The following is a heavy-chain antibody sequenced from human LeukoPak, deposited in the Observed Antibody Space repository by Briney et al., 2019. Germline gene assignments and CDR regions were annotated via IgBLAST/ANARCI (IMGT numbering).Heavy chain of an antibody. Sequence: GGSLRLSCAASGFTFSSYAMHWVRQAPGKGLEWVAVISYDGSNKYYADSVKGRFTISRDNSKNTLYLQMNSLGAEDTAVYYCARSPPIYYYDSSGYYYSPYYYGMDVWGQGTTVTVSS. J-gene: IGHJ6*02. D-gene: IGHD3-22*01. V-gene: IGHV3-30-3*01. CDR1: GFTFSSYA. CDR3: ARSPPIYYYDSSGYYYSPYYYGMDV. CDR2: ISYDGSNK.